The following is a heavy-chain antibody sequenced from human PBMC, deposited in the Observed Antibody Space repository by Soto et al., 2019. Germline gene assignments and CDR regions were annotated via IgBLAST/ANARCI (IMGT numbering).Heavy chain of an antibody. CDR2: IIPLHNTS. D-gene: IGHD1-1*01. CDR3: ASWANWNPLDYDGLDV. Sequence: QVQLLQSGAEVKKPGSSVKVSCKVSGGAFTNYALNWVRHGPGQGLEWLGGIIPLHNTSNYSLKFLGRVTVTADSSSTTVDMELNSLTSDDTATYYCASWANWNPLDYDGLDVWGQGTTVTVSS. V-gene: IGHV1-69*06. CDR1: GGAFTNYA. J-gene: IGHJ6*02.